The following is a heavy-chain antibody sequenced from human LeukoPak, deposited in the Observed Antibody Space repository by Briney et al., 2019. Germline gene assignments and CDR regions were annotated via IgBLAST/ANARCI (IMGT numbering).Heavy chain of an antibody. D-gene: IGHD3-22*01. CDR3: ARGFYYDSSGADY. Sequence: GGSLRLSCAASGFTFSSYGMHWVRQAPGKGLEWVAVIWYDGSNKYYADSVKGRFTISRDNSKNTLYLQMNSLRAEDTAVYYCARGFYYDSSGADYGGEGTLVTVSS. CDR1: GFTFSSYG. J-gene: IGHJ4*02. V-gene: IGHV3-33*01. CDR2: IWYDGSNK.